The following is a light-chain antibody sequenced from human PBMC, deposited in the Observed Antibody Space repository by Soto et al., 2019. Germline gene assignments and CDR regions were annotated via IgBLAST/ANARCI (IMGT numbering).Light chain of an antibody. CDR2: LGS. CDR3: MQALQTPLT. Sequence: DIVMTQSPLSLPVTPGEPASISCRSSQSLLHSNGYNYLDWYLQKPGQSPQLLIYLGSNRASGVPDRFSGSGSGTDFTLKISRVEAEDVSVYYCMQALQTPLTFGGGTQVEIK. V-gene: IGKV2-28*01. J-gene: IGKJ4*01. CDR1: QSLLHSNGYNY.